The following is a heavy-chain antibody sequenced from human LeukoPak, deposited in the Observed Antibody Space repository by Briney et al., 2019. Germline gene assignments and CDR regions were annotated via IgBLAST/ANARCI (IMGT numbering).Heavy chain of an antibody. CDR2: SSGTGYNM. Sequence: ASVKVSCKASGYAFSAYGITWVRQAPGQGLEWMAWSSGTGYNMEYAQKFQGRVTMTTDTSTSTAYLELRSLRSDDTAVYYCARSRCSDSTSCYYFFFFDSWGQGSLVTVSS. CDR1: GYAFSAYG. J-gene: IGHJ4*02. CDR3: ARSRCSDSTSCYYFFFFDS. D-gene: IGHD2-2*01. V-gene: IGHV1-18*01.